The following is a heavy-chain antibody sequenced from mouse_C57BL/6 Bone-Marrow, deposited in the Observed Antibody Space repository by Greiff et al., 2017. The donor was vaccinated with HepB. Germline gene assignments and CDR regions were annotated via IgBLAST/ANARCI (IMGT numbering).Heavy chain of an antibody. D-gene: IGHD2-12*01. J-gene: IGHJ4*01. CDR3: ARKSYYKGVYYAMDY. CDR1: GFTFSDYY. Sequence: EVMLVESGGGLVQPGGSLKLSCAASGFTFSDYYMYWVRQTPEKRLEWVAYISNGGGSTYYPDTVKGRFTISRDNAKNTPYLQMSRLKSEDTAMYYCARKSYYKGVYYAMDYWGQGTSVTVSS. V-gene: IGHV5-12*01. CDR2: ISNGGGST.